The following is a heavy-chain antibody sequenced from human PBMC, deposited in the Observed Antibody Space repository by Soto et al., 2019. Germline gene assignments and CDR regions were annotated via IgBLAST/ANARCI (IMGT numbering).Heavy chain of an antibody. CDR2: IYSGGST. CDR3: ARDYPDFWSGYISDR. J-gene: IGHJ4*02. Sequence: PGGSLRLSCAASGFTVSSNYMSWVRQAPGKGLEWVSVIYSGGSTYYADSVKGRFTISRDNSKNTLYLQVNSLRAEDTAVYYCARDYPDFWSGYISDRWGQGTLVTVSS. D-gene: IGHD3-3*01. V-gene: IGHV3-53*01. CDR1: GFTVSSNY.